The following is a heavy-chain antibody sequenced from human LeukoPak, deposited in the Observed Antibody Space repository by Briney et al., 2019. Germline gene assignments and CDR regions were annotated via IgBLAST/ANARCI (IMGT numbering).Heavy chain of an antibody. CDR1: GGIFSNYA. J-gene: IGHJ1*01. CDR3: ARDSSEFRSLIPH. D-gene: IGHD2-21*01. Sequence: SVKVSCKASGGIFSNYAISWVRQAPGQGLEWMGGIIPIFGTANYAEKFRGRVTITADETTSTAYMELSRLKSEDTAVYYCARDSSEFRSLIPHWGQGTLVTVSS. V-gene: IGHV1-69*13. CDR2: IIPIFGTA.